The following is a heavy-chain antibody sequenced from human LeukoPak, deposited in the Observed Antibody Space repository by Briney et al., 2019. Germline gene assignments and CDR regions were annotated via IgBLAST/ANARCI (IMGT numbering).Heavy chain of an antibody. CDR1: GYTFTSYG. CDR3: ARGGGPAEKTNWFDP. J-gene: IGHJ5*02. Sequence: ASVKVSCKASGYTFTSYGISWVRQAPGQGLEWMGWISAYNGNTNYAQKFRGRVTMTRDTSISTAYMELSRLRSDDTAVYYCARGGGPAEKTNWFDPWGQGTLVTVSS. CDR2: ISAYNGNT. V-gene: IGHV1-18*01. D-gene: IGHD5-12*01.